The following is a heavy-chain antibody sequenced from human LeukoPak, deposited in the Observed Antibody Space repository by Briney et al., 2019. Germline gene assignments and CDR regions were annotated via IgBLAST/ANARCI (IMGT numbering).Heavy chain of an antibody. J-gene: IGHJ5*02. CDR1: GGSISSGGYY. D-gene: IGHD4-17*01. CDR3: ARGDDYGDSFNP. V-gene: IGHV4-30-2*01. CDR2: IYHSGST. Sequence: SETLSLTCTVSGGSISSGGYYWSWIRQPPGKALEWIGYIYHSGSTYYNPSLKSRVTISVDRSKNQFSLKLSSVTAADTAVYYCARGDDYGDSFNPWGQGTLVTVSS.